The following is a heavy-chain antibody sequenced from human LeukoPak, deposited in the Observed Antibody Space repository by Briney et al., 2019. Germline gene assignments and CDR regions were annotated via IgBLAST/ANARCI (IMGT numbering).Heavy chain of an antibody. CDR2: INAGNGNT. CDR3: ARGPPYSYGYEEFDY. D-gene: IGHD5-18*01. V-gene: IGHV1-3*01. CDR1: GYTFTSYA. J-gene: IGHJ4*02. Sequence: ASVKVSCRASGYTFTSYAMHWVRQAPGQRLEWMGWINAGNGNTKYSQKFQGRVTITRDTSASTAYTELSSLRSEDTAVYYCARGPPYSYGYEEFDYWGQGTLVTVSS.